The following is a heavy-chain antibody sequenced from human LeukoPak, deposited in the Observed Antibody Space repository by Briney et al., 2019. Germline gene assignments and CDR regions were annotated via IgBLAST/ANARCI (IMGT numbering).Heavy chain of an antibody. CDR1: GFTFSSYW. V-gene: IGHV3-74*01. D-gene: IGHD5-24*01. Sequence: GGSLRLSCAASGFTFSSYWMHWVRQAPGKGLVWVSRINSDGSSTSYADSVKGRFTISRDNAKNSLYLQMNSLKTEDTAVYYCARDAVEMGPLDYWGQGTLVTVSS. CDR3: ARDAVEMGPLDY. J-gene: IGHJ4*02. CDR2: INSDGSST.